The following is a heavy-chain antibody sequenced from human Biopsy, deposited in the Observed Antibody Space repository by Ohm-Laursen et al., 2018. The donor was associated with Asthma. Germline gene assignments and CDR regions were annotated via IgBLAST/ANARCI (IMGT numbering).Heavy chain of an antibody. CDR3: ARGYSGSDRIVYYYSGLEV. D-gene: IGHD5-12*01. CDR2: LIPVLGTP. J-gene: IGHJ6*02. Sequence: SVKVSCKPSGDSFSNYAISWVRQAPGQGLEWMGGLIPVLGTPDHAQMFEGRVTITADESTSTAYMELSSLSSEDTAVYYCARGYSGSDRIVYYYSGLEVWGQGTTVTVSS. V-gene: IGHV1-69*13. CDR1: GDSFSNYA.